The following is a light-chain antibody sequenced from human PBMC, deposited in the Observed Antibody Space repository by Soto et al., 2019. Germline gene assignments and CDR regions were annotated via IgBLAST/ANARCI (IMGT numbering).Light chain of an antibody. CDR1: QGVSSN. J-gene: IGKJ1*01. CDR2: GAS. Sequence: DIGMTQSPATLSVSPGERGTFSCRASQGVSSNLAWYQQKPGQAPRLLIYGASTRATGIPARFSGSGSGTEFTLTISSLQSEDLAVYFCQQYNNWPLWTFGQGTKVDIK. CDR3: QQYNNWPLWT. V-gene: IGKV3-15*01.